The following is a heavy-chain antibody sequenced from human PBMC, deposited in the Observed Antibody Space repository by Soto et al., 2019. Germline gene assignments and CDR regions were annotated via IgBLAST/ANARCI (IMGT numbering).Heavy chain of an antibody. V-gene: IGHV4-59*01. D-gene: IGHD6-19*01. J-gene: IGHJ6*03. CDR1: GGSISSYY. CDR2: IYYSGST. Sequence: SETLSLTCTVSGGSISSYYWSWIRQPPGKGLEWIGYIYYSGSTNYNPSLKSRVTISVDTSKNQFSLKLSSVTAADTAVYYCARGKVSGWYGRFYYYYYMDVWGKGTTVTVSS. CDR3: ARGKVSGWYGRFYYYYYMDV.